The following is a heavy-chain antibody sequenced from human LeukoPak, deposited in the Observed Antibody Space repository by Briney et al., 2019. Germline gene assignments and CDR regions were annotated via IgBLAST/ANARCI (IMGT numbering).Heavy chain of an antibody. V-gene: IGHV4-30-4*01. Sequence: PSQTLSLTCAVSGGSISSGDYYWSWISQPPGKGLEWIGYIYYSGSTYYNPSLKSRVTISVDTSKNQFSLKLSSVTAADTAVYYCARDLNAARTRSFDYWGQGTLVTVSS. CDR1: GGSISSGDYY. D-gene: IGHD2-15*01. CDR2: IYYSGST. CDR3: ARDLNAARTRSFDY. J-gene: IGHJ4*02.